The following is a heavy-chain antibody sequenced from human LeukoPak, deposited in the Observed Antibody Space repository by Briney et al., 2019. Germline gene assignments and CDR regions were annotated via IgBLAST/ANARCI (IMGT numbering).Heavy chain of an antibody. CDR1: GYTFTGNY. D-gene: IGHD1-26*01. CDR3: ARGSIVGAYDAFDT. Sequence: ASVEVSCKASGYTFTGNYMHWVRQAPGQGPEWMGVISLSGGSTTYAQKFQGRVTLTRDMSTSTDYLELSSLRSEDTAVYYCARGSIVGAYDAFDTWGQGTMVTVSS. CDR2: ISLSGGST. J-gene: IGHJ3*02. V-gene: IGHV1-46*01.